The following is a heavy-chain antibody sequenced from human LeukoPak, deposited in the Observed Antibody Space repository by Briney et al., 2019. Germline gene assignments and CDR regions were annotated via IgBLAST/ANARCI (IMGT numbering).Heavy chain of an antibody. CDR2: IYSGGST. D-gene: IGHD7-27*01. CDR1: GFTVSSNY. J-gene: IGHJ6*02. Sequence: QAGGSLRLSCAASGFTVSSNYMSWVRQAPGKGLEWVSVIYSGGSTYYADSVKGRFTISRDNSKNTLYLQMNSLRAEDTAVYYCARGPWDYYGMDVWGQGTTVTVSS. V-gene: IGHV3-53*01. CDR3: ARGPWDYYGMDV.